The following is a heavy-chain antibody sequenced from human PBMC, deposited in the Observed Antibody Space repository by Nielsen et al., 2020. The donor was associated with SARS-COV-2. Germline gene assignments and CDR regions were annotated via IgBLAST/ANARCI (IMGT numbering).Heavy chain of an antibody. CDR1: GYTFTSYA. J-gene: IGHJ6*02. CDR2: INTNTGNP. D-gene: IGHD6-6*01. CDR3: ARDISKAARVLYYYGMDV. Sequence: ASVKVSCKASGYTFTSYAMNWVRQAPGQGLEWMGWINTNTGNPTYAQGFTGRFVFSLDTSVSAAYLQISSLKAEDTAVYYCARDISKAARVLYYYGMDVWGQETTVTVSS. V-gene: IGHV7-4-1*02.